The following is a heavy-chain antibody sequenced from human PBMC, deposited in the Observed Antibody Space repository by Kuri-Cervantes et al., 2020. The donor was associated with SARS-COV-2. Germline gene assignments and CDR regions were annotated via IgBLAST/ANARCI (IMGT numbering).Heavy chain of an antibody. V-gene: IGHV3-11*01. Sequence: GESLKISCAASGFTFSDYDMSWVRQAPGKGLEWLSYISATGRVIYYADSVKGRFTISRDNSKNTLYLQMNSLRAEDTAVYYCAKDVSTYYYDSWGQGTLVTVSS. D-gene: IGHD3-22*01. J-gene: IGHJ4*02. CDR2: ISATGRVI. CDR3: AKDVSTYYYDS. CDR1: GFTFSDYD.